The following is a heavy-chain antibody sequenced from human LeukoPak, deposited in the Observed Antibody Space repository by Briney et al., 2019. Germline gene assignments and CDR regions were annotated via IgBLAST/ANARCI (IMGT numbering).Heavy chain of an antibody. V-gene: IGHV1-8*02. CDR1: GYTFTSHD. CDR2: MHPNSGNT. Sequence: ASVKVSCKTSGYTFTSHDVNWVRQATGQGLEWMGWMHPNSGNTGYAQKFQGRVTITRNISISTAYMGLSSLRYEDTAVYYCARVPDRRGFDYWGQGSLVTVSS. CDR3: ARVPDRRGFDY. J-gene: IGHJ4*02.